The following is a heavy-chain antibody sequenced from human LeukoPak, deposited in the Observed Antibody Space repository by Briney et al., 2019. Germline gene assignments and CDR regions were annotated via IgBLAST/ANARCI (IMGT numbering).Heavy chain of an antibody. J-gene: IGHJ4*02. CDR3: AKDRGMFLVGYLDY. V-gene: IGHV3-48*01. CDR2: ISSSSSTI. D-gene: IGHD2-15*01. CDR1: GFTFSSYS. Sequence: PGGSLRLSCAASGFTFSSYSMNWVRQAPGKGLEWVSYISSSSSTIYYADSVKGRFTISRDNAKNSLYLQMNSLRAEDTAVYYCAKDRGMFLVGYLDYWGQGTLVTVSS.